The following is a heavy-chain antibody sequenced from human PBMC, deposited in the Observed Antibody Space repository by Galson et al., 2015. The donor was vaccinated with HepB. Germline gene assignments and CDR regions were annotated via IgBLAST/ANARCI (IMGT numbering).Heavy chain of an antibody. D-gene: IGHD3-3*01. CDR2: IYSGGST. CDR3: ACADDFWSGYWHPGNYFDY. Sequence: SLRLSCAASGFTVSSNYMSWVRQAPGKGLEWVSVIYSGGSTYYADSVKGRFTISRDNSKNTLYLQMNSLRAEDTAAYYCACADDFWSGYWHPGNYFDYWGQGTLVTVSP. V-gene: IGHV3-66*01. J-gene: IGHJ4*02. CDR1: GFTVSSNY.